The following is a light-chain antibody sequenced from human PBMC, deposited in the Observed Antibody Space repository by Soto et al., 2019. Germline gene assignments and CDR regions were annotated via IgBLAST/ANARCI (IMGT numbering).Light chain of an antibody. V-gene: IGLV2-14*01. CDR3: SSYTTSSTFV. J-gene: IGLJ1*01. Sequence: QSVLTQPASVSGSPGQSITIPCTGTSSDVGGYNYVSWYQHYPGKAPKLMIYGVSNRPSGVSNRFSGSKSGNTASLTISGLQAEDEADYYCSSYTTSSTFVFATGTKVTVL. CDR1: SSDVGGYNY. CDR2: GVS.